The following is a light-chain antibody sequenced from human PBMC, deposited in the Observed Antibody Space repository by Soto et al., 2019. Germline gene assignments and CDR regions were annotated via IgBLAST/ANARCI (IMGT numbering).Light chain of an antibody. CDR3: QQYNTYWT. J-gene: IGKJ1*01. Sequence: DIQMTQSPSTLSASEGDRVTITCRASQSVSSKLAWYQQKPGKAPKLLIYKASSLESGVPSRFSGGGSGTEFSLTISSLQPDDFATYYCQQYNTYWTFGQGTKVDIK. V-gene: IGKV1-5*03. CDR1: QSVSSK. CDR2: KAS.